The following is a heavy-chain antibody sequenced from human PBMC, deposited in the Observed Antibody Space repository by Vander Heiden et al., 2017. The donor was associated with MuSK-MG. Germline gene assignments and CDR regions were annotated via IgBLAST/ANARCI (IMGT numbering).Heavy chain of an antibody. Sequence: QVQLVQSGAEVKKPGSSVKVSCKASGGTFSSYTISWVRQAPGQGLEWMGRIIPILGIANYAQKFQGRVTITADKSTSTAYMELSSLRSEDTAGDYCASYYDTGPDAFDIWGQGTMGTVSS. CDR2: IIPILGIA. V-gene: IGHV1-69*02. J-gene: IGHJ3*02. CDR1: GGTFSSYT. CDR3: ASYYDTGPDAFDI. D-gene: IGHD3-22*01.